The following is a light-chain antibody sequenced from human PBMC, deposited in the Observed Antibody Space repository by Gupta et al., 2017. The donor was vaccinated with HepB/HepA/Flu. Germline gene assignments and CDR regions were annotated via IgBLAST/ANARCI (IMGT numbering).Light chain of an antibody. Sequence: QSALTQPPSASASPGQSVTISCTGTSSDVGGYNFVSWYHHHPGKAPKLMIYEVNKRPSGVPDRFSGSKSGNTASLTVSGLQAEDEADYYCSSYEGSNNFVFGGGTKLTVL. CDR2: EVN. CDR1: SSDVGGYNF. CDR3: SSYEGSNNFV. V-gene: IGLV2-8*01. J-gene: IGLJ3*02.